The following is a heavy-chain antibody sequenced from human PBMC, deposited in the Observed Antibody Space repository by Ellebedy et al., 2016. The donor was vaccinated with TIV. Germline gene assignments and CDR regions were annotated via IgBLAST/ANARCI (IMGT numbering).Heavy chain of an antibody. CDR1: GYTFTGYY. Sequence: AASVKVSCKASGYTFTGYYMHWVRQAPGQGLEWMGWINPNSGDTNYAQKFQGWVTMTRDTSISTAYMELSRLRSDDTAVYYCARSDLLWFGELSQFDYWGQGTLVTVSS. CDR3: ARSDLLWFGELSQFDY. CDR2: INPNSGDT. D-gene: IGHD3-10*01. V-gene: IGHV1-2*04. J-gene: IGHJ4*02.